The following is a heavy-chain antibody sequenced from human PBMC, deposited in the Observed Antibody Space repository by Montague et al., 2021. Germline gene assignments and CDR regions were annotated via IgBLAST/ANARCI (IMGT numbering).Heavy chain of an antibody. Sequence: SLRLSCAASGFTFRSYSMNWVRQAPGKGLEWVSSISSSSSYIYYIDSVKGRFTISRDNAKNSLYLQMNSLRAEDTAVYYCVRDYYGWGRGKDYFDYWGQGTLVTVSS. CDR1: GFTFRSYS. CDR2: ISSSSSYI. V-gene: IGHV3-21*01. J-gene: IGHJ4*02. CDR3: VRDYYGWGRGKDYFDY. D-gene: IGHD3-10*01.